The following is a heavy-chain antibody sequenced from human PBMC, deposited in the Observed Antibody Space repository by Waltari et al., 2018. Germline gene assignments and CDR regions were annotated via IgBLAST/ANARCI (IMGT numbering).Heavy chain of an antibody. V-gene: IGHV4-59*08. J-gene: IGHJ4*02. D-gene: IGHD3-22*01. Sequence: HVQLQESGPGLLKPSETLSLTCTVSGDFLGDHHWTWIRQAPGKGLEWIAYLRNSGSTKCTPSLESRVTVSAVTSKKQFSLRLTSVTAADTAVYYCARLPTKYYDSLGWGFFDQWGPGILVTVSS. CDR2: LRNSGST. CDR3: ARLPTKYYDSLGWGFFDQ. CDR1: GDFLGDHH.